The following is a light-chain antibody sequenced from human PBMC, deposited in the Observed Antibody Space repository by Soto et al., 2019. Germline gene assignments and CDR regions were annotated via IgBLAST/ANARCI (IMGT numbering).Light chain of an antibody. CDR2: AAS. J-gene: IGKJ1*01. Sequence: EIVLTESPGTLSLSPGERATLSCGASQSISSSDLAWYQHRPGQAPRLLIYAASSRATGIPVRFSGSGSGTDFTLSISRLEPEDFAVYYCQHYGSSSWTFGQGTKVDI. CDR1: QSISSSD. CDR3: QHYGSSSWT. V-gene: IGKV3-20*01.